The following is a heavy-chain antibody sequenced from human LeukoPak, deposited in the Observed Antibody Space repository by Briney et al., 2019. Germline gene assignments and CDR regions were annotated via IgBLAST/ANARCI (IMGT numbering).Heavy chain of an antibody. Sequence: GGSLRLSCAPSGFTFSSYWMSWVRQAPGKGLEWVANIKHDGSEKDYVDSVKGRFTISRDNAKNSLYLQMNSLRAEDTAVYYCVRGGAFASFFDYWGQGTLVTVSS. CDR3: VRGGAFASFFDY. CDR2: IKHDGSEK. D-gene: IGHD3-3*02. V-gene: IGHV3-7*03. CDR1: GFTFSSYW. J-gene: IGHJ4*02.